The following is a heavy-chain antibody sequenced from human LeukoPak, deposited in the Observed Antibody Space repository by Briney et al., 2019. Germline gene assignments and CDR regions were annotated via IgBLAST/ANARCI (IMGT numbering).Heavy chain of an antibody. J-gene: IGHJ3*02. D-gene: IGHD3-10*02. V-gene: IGHV3-20*04. CDR1: GFTFDDHA. CDR2: INWNGGST. Sequence: GGSLRLSCEVSGFTFDDHAINWVRQAPGKGLEWVANINWNGGSTGYGDSVKGRFTISRDNTKNSVFLQMHSLRGDDTALYYCARDMLLEDAFDIWGQATMVIVSS. CDR3: ARDMLLEDAFDI.